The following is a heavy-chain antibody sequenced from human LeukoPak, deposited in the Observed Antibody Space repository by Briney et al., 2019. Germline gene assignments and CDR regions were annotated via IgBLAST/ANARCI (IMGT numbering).Heavy chain of an antibody. Sequence: GSLRLSCAASGFTFSNYWMHWVRQAPGKGLEWIGSIYYSGSTYYNPSLKSRVTISVDTSKNQFSLKLSSVTAADTAVYYCARVRGGSGSMDVWGKGTTVTISS. CDR2: IYYSGST. CDR3: ARVRGGSGSMDV. CDR1: GFTFSNYW. D-gene: IGHD3-10*01. V-gene: IGHV4-59*01. J-gene: IGHJ6*04.